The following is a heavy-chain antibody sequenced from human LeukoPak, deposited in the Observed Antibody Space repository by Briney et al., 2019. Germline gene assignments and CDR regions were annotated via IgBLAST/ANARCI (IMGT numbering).Heavy chain of an antibody. CDR3: ASEGRGSYSFDY. D-gene: IGHD1-26*01. CDR2: ISSSSSYI. V-gene: IGHV3-21*01. J-gene: IGHJ4*02. CDR1: GFTFSSYS. Sequence: GGSLRLSCAASGFTFSSYSMNWVRQAPGKGLEWVSSISSSSSYIYYADSVKGRFTISRDNAKNSLYLQMNSLRAEDTAVYYCASEGRGSYSFDYWGQGTLVTVSS.